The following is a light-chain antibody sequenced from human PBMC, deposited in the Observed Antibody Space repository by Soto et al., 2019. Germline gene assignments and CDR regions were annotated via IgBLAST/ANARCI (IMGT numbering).Light chain of an antibody. CDR2: DVT. J-gene: IGLJ2*01. CDR1: SSDIGGYNY. Sequence: QSVLTQPASVSGSPGQSITISCTGTSSDIGGYNYVSWYQHHPGKAPKLIIYDVTIRPSGVSDRFSGSKSGYTASLTISGLQAEDEADYYCTSYTSSTTGVFGGGTQLTVL. V-gene: IGLV2-14*03. CDR3: TSYTSSTTGV.